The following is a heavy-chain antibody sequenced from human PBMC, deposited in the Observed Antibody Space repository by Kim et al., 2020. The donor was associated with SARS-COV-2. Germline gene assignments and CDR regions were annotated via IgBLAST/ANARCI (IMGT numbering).Heavy chain of an antibody. D-gene: IGHD2-2*02. CDR2: IYYTWST. Sequence: SETLSLTCIVSGGSISSSSYYWAWMRQPPGKGLEWIASIYYTWSTYYNPSLKTRVTISVDTSKNQFSLKLSSVIAADTAVYYCARTAYCTSATCYRGWVDSWGQGTLVTVSS. J-gene: IGHJ5*01. CDR1: GGSISSSSYY. V-gene: IGHV4-39*01. CDR3: ARTAYCTSATCYRGWVDS.